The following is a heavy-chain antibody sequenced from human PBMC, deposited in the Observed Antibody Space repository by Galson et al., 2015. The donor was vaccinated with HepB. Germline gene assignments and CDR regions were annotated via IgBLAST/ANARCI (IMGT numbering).Heavy chain of an antibody. V-gene: IGHV1-69*13. D-gene: IGHD3-22*01. CDR3: ATVLYDSSGYQPFQH. CDR1: GGTFSSYA. J-gene: IGHJ1*01. Sequence: SVKVSCKASGGTFSSYAISWVRQAPGQGLEWMGGIIPIFGTANYAQKFQGRVTITADESTSTAYMELSSLRSEDTAVYYCATVLYDSSGYQPFQHWGQGTLVTVSS. CDR2: IIPIFGTA.